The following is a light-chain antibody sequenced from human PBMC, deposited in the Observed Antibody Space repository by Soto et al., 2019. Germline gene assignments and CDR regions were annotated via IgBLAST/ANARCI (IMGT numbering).Light chain of an antibody. CDR1: SSDVGSYNY. CDR2: DVS. J-gene: IGLJ3*02. V-gene: IGLV2-14*01. Sequence: QSALTQPASVSGSPGQSITISCTGTSSDVGSYNYVSWYQQYPGKAPKLMIYDVSNRPSGVSYRFSGSKSGNTASLTISGLQAEDEADYYCATWDTSLSAVVFGGGTKLTVL. CDR3: ATWDTSLSAVV.